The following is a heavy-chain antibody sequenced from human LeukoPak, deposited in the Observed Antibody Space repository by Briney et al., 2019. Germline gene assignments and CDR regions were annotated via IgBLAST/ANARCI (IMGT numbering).Heavy chain of an antibody. CDR3: AKVGSVSSGWYVDY. CDR1: GFTLSSYA. CDR2: ISGSGGST. J-gene: IGHJ4*02. Sequence: GGSLRLSCAASGFTLSSYAMSWVRQAPGKGLEWVSAISGSGGSTYYADSVKGRFTISRDNSRNTLYLQMNSLRAEDTAVYYCAKVGSVSSGWYVDYWGQGTLVTVSS. D-gene: IGHD6-19*01. V-gene: IGHV3-23*01.